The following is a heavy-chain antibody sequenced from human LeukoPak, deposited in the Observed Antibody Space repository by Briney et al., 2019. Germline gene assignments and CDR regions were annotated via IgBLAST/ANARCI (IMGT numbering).Heavy chain of an antibody. CDR3: ASLYYDILTGFY. Sequence: PGESLRLSCAASGFIFSNYWMSWVRQAPGKGLEWVANINQDTSKKYYVDSVKGRFTISRDNAKNSLYLQMNSLRVEDTAVYYCASLYYDILTGFYWGQGTLVTVSS. CDR2: INQDTSKK. CDR1: GFIFSNYW. V-gene: IGHV3-7*01. D-gene: IGHD3-9*01. J-gene: IGHJ4*02.